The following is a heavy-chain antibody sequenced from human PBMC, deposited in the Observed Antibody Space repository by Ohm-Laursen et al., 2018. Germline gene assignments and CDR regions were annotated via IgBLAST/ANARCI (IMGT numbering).Heavy chain of an antibody. J-gene: IGHJ5*02. CDR2: IYYSGST. CDR1: GGSISSSSYY. D-gene: IGHD3-10*01. Sequence: GTLSLTCIVSGGSISSSSYYWGWIRQPPGKGLEWIGIIYYSGSTHYNPSLKSRVTMSVDTSKNQFSLKLSSVTAADTAVYYCARDSITMVRGVIIISWFDPWGQGTLVTVSS. V-gene: IGHV4-39*07. CDR3: ARDSITMVRGVIIISWFDP.